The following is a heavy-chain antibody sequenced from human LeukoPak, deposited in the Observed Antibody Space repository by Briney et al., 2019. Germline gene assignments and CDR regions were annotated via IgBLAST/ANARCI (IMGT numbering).Heavy chain of an antibody. CDR2: INSDGSST. CDR1: GFTFSSYW. V-gene: IGHV3-74*01. CDR3: ARDQVGISSGPPDAFDI. Sequence: TGGSLRLSCAASGFTFSSYWMPWVRQAPGKGLVWVSRINSDGSSTSYADSVKGRFTNSRDNAKNTLYLQMNSLRAEDTAVYYCARDQVGISSGPPDAFDIWGQGTMVTVSS. D-gene: IGHD3-22*01. J-gene: IGHJ3*02.